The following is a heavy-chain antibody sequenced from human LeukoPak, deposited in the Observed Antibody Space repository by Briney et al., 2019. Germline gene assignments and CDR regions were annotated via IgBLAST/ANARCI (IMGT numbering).Heavy chain of an antibody. CDR3: ARTAAFDI. J-gene: IGHJ3*02. CDR1: GGSISSGSYY. V-gene: IGHV4-61*02. Sequence: SETLSLTCTVSGGSISSGSYYWSWIRQPAGKGLEWIGRIYTSGSTNYNPSLKSRVTISVDTSKNQFSLKLSSVTAADTAVYYCARTAAFDIWGQGTMVTVSS. CDR2: IYTSGST.